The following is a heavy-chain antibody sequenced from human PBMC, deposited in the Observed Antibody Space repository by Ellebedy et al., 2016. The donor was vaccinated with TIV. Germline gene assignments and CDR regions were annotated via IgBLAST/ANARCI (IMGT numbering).Heavy chain of an antibody. D-gene: IGHD5-18*01. CDR1: GFTFSSYW. CDR2: INSDGSST. J-gene: IGHJ3*02. Sequence: GESLKISCAASGFTFSSYWMHWVRQAPGKGLVWVSRINSDGSSTSYADSVKGRFTISRDNGKNTVYLQMNNLRAEDTAVYYCARVTIQLEFVAFDIWGQGTMVTVSS. CDR3: ARVTIQLEFVAFDI. V-gene: IGHV3-74*01.